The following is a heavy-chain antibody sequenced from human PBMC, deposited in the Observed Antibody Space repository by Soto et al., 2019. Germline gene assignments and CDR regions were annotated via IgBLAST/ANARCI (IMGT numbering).Heavy chain of an antibody. D-gene: IGHD3-3*01. CDR3: ASDWSGYYTVGAPYYYGMDV. J-gene: IGHJ6*02. CDR1: GFSLETYW. CDR2: IWYDGSNK. Sequence: GGSLRLSCAGSGFSLETYWMSWVRQAPGKGLEWVAVIWYDGSNKYYADSVKGRFTISRDNSKNTLYLQMNSLRAEDTAVYYCASDWSGYYTVGAPYYYGMDVWGQGTTVTVSS. V-gene: IGHV3-33*08.